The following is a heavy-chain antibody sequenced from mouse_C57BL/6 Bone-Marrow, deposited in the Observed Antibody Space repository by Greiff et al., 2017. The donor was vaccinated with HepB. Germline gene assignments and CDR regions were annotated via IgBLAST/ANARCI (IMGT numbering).Heavy chain of an antibody. V-gene: IGHV5-9-1*02. CDR1: GFTFSSYA. CDR3: TRDGPVRYRYFDV. Sequence: EVMLVESGEGLVKPGGSLKLSCAASGFTFSSYAMSWVRQTPEKRLEWVAYISSGGDYIYYADTVKGRFTISRDNARNTLYLQMSSLKSEDTAMYYCTRDGPVRYRYFDVWGTGTTVTVSS. CDR2: ISSGGDYI. J-gene: IGHJ1*03. D-gene: IGHD1-1*01.